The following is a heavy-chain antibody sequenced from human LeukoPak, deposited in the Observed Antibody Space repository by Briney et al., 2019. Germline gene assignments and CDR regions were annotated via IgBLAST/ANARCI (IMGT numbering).Heavy chain of an antibody. V-gene: IGHV1-18*01. CDR1: GYTFTSYG. J-gene: IGHJ4*02. CDR2: ISAYNGNT. Sequence: GASVKVSCKTSGYTFTSYGISWVRQAPGQGLEWMGWISAYNGNTNYAQKLQGRVTMTTDTSTSTAYMELRSLRSDDTAVYYCARHDCSSTSCYGNFDYWGLGTLVTVSS. CDR3: ARHDCSSTSCYGNFDY. D-gene: IGHD2-2*01.